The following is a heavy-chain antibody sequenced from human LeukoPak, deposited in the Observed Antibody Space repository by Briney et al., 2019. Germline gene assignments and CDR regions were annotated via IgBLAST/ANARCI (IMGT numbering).Heavy chain of an antibody. CDR3: ARHRSGGSQDDAFDI. CDR2: IKEDGSEK. V-gene: IGHV3-7*01. Sequence: GGPLRPSCAASKFIFSKYGRSWFRQAPGKGLEGLAEIKEDGSEKYYVDSVKGRFTISRQNAKSSLFLQMNSLRAEDTAVYYCARHRSGGSQDDAFDIWGQGTMVTVSS. D-gene: IGHD2-15*01. J-gene: IGHJ3*02. CDR1: KFIFSKYG.